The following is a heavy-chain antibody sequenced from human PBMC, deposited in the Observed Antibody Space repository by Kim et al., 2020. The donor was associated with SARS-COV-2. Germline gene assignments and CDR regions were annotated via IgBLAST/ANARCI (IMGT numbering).Heavy chain of an antibody. CDR2: ISSSGSTI. Sequence: GGSLRLSCAASGFTFSDYYMSWIRQAPGKGLEWVSYISSSGSTIYYADSVKGRFTISRDNAKNSLYLQMNSLRAEDTAVYYCASVVGSGWYGQVYYYYYMDVWGKGTTVTVSS. CDR1: GFTFSDYY. J-gene: IGHJ6*03. V-gene: IGHV3-11*01. CDR3: ASVVGSGWYGQVYYYYYMDV. D-gene: IGHD6-19*01.